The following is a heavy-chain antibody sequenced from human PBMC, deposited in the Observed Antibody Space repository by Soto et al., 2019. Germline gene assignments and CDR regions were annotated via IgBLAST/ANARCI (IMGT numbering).Heavy chain of an antibody. CDR2: ISAYNGNS. J-gene: IGHJ6*02. CDR3: ARIADCSTTSCSFPSRFHIRGYYYYYGLDV. Sequence: GTSVKVSCKASGYTFTNNGSSWVRQAPGQGLEWVGWISAYNGNSNYAQKYHGRVTMTTDTSTNTAYMEMSSLRSDDTAVYYCARIADCSTTSCSFPSRFHIRGYYYYYGLDVWGQGTTVTVSS. CDR1: GYTFTNNG. D-gene: IGHD2-2*01. V-gene: IGHV1-18*01.